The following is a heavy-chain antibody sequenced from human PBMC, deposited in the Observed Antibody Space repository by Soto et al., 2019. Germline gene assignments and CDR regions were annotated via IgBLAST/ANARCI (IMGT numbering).Heavy chain of an antibody. CDR3: AKSPSGFDY. CDR1: GFTFSSYG. V-gene: IGHV3-33*06. D-gene: IGHD6-19*01. CDR2: IWYDGSNK. Sequence: VGSLRLSCAACGFTFSSYGMRWVRQAQGKGLEWVAVIWYDGSNKYYADSVKGRFTISRDNSKNTLYLQMNSLRAEDTAVYYCAKSPSGFDYWGQGTLVTVSS. J-gene: IGHJ4*02.